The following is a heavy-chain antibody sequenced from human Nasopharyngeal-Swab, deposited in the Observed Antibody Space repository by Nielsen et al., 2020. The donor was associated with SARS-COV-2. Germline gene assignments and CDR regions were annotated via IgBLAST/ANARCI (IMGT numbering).Heavy chain of an antibody. D-gene: IGHD2/OR15-2a*01. CDR3: AKEGSRTTVITIYWYFDL. V-gene: IGHV3-23*01. CDR2: ISGSGGST. Sequence: GESLKISCAASGFTFSSYAMSWVRQAPGKGLEWVSAISGSGGSTYYADSVKGRFTIPRDNSKNTLYLQMNSLRAEDTAVYYCAKEGSRTTVITIYWYFDLWGRGTLVTVSS. CDR1: GFTFSSYA. J-gene: IGHJ2*01.